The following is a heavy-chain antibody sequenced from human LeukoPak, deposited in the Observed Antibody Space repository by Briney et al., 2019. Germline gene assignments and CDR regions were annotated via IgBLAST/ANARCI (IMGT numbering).Heavy chain of an antibody. CDR1: GFTFSSYA. CDR2: ISGSGGST. V-gene: IGHV3-23*01. Sequence: GGSLRLSCAASGFTFSSYAMSWVRQAPGKGLEWVSAISGSGGSTYYADSVKGRFTISRDNSKNTLYLQMNSLRAEDTAIYYCAKSPPGLTVAGETYFDFWGQGTLVTVSS. D-gene: IGHD6-19*01. J-gene: IGHJ4*02. CDR3: AKSPPGLTVAGETYFDF.